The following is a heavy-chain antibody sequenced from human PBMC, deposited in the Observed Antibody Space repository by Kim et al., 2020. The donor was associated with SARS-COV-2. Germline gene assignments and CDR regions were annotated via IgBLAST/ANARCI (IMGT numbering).Heavy chain of an antibody. V-gene: IGHV4-39*01. CDR2: IYYSGST. J-gene: IGHJ2*01. Sequence: SETLSLTCTVSGGSISSSSYYWGWIRQPPGKGLEWIGSIYYSGSTYYNPSLKSRVTISVDTSKNQFSLKLSSVTAADTAVYYCARQLLLFGELFYFDLWGRGTLVTVSS. CDR3: ARQLLLFGELFYFDL. CDR1: GGSISSSSYY. D-gene: IGHD3-10*01.